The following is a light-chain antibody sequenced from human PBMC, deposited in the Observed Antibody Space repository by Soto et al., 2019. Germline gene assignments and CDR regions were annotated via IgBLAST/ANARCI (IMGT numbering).Light chain of an antibody. CDR1: SSDVGAYNF. CDR3: SSQTGSATVL. Sequence: QSGLTEPASVSGSPGQTITISCTGTSSDVGAYNFVSWYQQFPGKAPKLMIYEVSNRPSGVSDRFSGSKSGNTASLIISGLQAEDEADYYCSSQTGSATVLFGGGTKVT. V-gene: IGLV2-14*01. J-gene: IGLJ2*01. CDR2: EVS.